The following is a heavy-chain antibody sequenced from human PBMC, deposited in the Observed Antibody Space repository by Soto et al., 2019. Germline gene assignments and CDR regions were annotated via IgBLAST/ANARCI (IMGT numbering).Heavy chain of an antibody. V-gene: IGHV3-30-3*01. J-gene: IGHJ5*02. CDR3: ARGVVVAATKGWFDP. CDR2: ISYDGSNK. D-gene: IGHD2-15*01. CDR1: GFTFSSYA. Sequence: QVQLVESGGGVVQPGRSLRLSCAASGFTFSSYAMHWVRQAPGKGLEWVAVISYDGSNKYYADSVKGRFTISRDNSKNTLYLQMNSLRAEDTAVYYCARGVVVAATKGWFDPWGQGTLVTVSS.